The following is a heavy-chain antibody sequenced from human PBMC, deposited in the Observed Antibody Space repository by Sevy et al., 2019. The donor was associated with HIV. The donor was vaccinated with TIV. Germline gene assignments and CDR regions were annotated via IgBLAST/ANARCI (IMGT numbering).Heavy chain of an antibody. V-gene: IGHV1-46*01. CDR3: ARDTDYYGSGTSRPGNWFHP. Sequence: ASVKVSCKASGYTFTSYYMHWVRQAPGQGLEWMGIINPIGGSTSYAQKFQGRVTMTRDTSTSTVYMELSSLRSEDTAVYYCARDTDYYGSGTSRPGNWFHPWGQGTLVTVSS. CDR2: INPIGGST. D-gene: IGHD3-10*01. CDR1: GYTFTSYY. J-gene: IGHJ5*02.